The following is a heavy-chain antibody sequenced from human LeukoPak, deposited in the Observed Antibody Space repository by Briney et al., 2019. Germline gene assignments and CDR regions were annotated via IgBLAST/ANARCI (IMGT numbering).Heavy chain of an antibody. J-gene: IGHJ1*01. V-gene: IGHV3-23*01. CDR2: ISGGGVRT. CDR3: AKDGAGTTRVEYFQH. D-gene: IGHD1-7*01. CDR1: GFTFSSYA. Sequence: GGSLRLSCAASGFTFSSYAMSWGRQTPGKGLEWVSAISGGGVRTYYADSVKGRFTISRDNSKNTLNLQMHSLRAEDTAIYYCAKDGAGTTRVEYFQHWGQGTLVTVSS.